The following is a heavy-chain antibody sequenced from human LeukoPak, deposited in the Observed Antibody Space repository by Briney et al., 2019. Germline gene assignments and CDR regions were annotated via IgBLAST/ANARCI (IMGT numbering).Heavy chain of an antibody. Sequence: SETLSLTCAVYGGSFSGYYWSWIRQPPGKGLEWIGEINHSGSTNYNPSLKSRVTISVDTSKNQFSLKLSSVTAADTAVYYCARGGFWSGYYIYYFDYWGQGTLVTVSS. CDR3: ARGGFWSGYYIYYFDY. J-gene: IGHJ4*02. CDR1: GGSFSGYY. V-gene: IGHV4-34*01. D-gene: IGHD3-3*01. CDR2: INHSGST.